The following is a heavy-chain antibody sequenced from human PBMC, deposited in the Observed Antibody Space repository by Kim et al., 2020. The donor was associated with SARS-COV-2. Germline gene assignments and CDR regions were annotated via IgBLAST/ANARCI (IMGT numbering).Heavy chain of an antibody. Sequence: GGSLRLSCAASGFTFSCYRMNWVRQAPGKGLEWVAYIRGGGSYEYYADSVKGRFTITRDNAKNSLDLQMDSLRAEDTAVYYCAREDDKDASCANS. D-gene: IGHD2-15*01. CDR1: GFTFSCYR. CDR2: IRGGGSYE. CDR3: AREDDKDASCANS. V-gene: IGHV3-21*05. J-gene: IGHJ5*01.